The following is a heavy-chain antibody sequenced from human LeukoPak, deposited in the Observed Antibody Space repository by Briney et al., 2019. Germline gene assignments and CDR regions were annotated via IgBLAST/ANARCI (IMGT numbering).Heavy chain of an antibody. D-gene: IGHD3-3*01. CDR1: GGSFSGYY. Sequence: SETLSLTCAVYGGSFSGYYWSWIRQPPGKGLEWIGEINHSGSTNYNPSLKSRVTVSVDTSKNQFSLKLSSATAADTAVYYCARLSLKVLEWSPTKGKETHFFDSWGQGTLVTVSS. CDR2: INHSGST. CDR3: ARLSLKVLEWSPTKGKETHFFDS. V-gene: IGHV4-34*01. J-gene: IGHJ4*02.